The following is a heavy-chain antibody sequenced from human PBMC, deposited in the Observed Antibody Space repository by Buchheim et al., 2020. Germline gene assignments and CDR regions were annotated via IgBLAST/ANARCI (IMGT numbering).Heavy chain of an antibody. V-gene: IGHV3-30*04. Sequence: QPQLVESGGGVVQPGRSLRLTCTGSGFIFCKYAKHWVRQAPGKGLEWVAVISYDGYDKYYADSVRGRFSISRDNSKNTLFLQMNSLRAEDTTVYYCASSFWRFQKLEPAKYYFGMDLWGQGTT. D-gene: IGHD1-1*01. CDR1: GFIFCKYA. CDR3: ASSFWRFQKLEPAKYYFGMDL. J-gene: IGHJ6*02. CDR2: ISYDGYDK.